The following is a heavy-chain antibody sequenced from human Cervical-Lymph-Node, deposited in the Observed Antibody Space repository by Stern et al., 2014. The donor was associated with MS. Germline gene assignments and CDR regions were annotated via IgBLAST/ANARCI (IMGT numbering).Heavy chain of an antibody. CDR3: ARAFGFCTNGVCYNYYYYGMDV. Sequence: QVQLVESGAEVKKPGSSVKVSCKASGGTFSSYAISWVRQAPGSGLEWMGGIIPIFGTANYAQKFQGRVRITADESTSTAYMELSSLRSEDTAVYYCARAFGFCTNGVCYNYYYYGMDVWGQGTTVTVSS. J-gene: IGHJ6*02. V-gene: IGHV1-69*01. CDR2: IIPIFGTA. D-gene: IGHD2-8*01. CDR1: GGTFSSYA.